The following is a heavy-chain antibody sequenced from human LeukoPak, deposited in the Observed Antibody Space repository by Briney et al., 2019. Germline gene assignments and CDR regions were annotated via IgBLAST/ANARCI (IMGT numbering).Heavy chain of an antibody. CDR3: AKVPYSSPRGHFDY. CDR1: GFTFSSYN. D-gene: IGHD6-13*01. J-gene: IGHJ4*02. Sequence: GGSLRLSCAASGFTFSSYNMNWVRQAPGKGLEWVASISSSSNYIYYVDSVKGRFTISRDNSKNTLYLQMNSLRAEDTAVYYCAKVPYSSPRGHFDYWGQGTLVTVSS. CDR2: ISSSSNYI. V-gene: IGHV3-21*04.